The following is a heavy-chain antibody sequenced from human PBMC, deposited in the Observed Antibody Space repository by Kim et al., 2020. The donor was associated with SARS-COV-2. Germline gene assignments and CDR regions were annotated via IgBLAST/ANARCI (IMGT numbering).Heavy chain of an antibody. CDR3: ARRSRDYVWGSYRLSYFDY. J-gene: IGHJ4*02. Sequence: SRVTISVDTSKNQFSLKLSSVTAADTAVYYCARRSRDYVWGSYRLSYFDYWGQGTLVTVSS. V-gene: IGHV4-34*01. D-gene: IGHD3-16*02.